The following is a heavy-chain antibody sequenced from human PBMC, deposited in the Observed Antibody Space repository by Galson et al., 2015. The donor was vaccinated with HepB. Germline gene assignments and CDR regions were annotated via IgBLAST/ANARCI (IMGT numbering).Heavy chain of an antibody. CDR3: ARGGIAGAITD. J-gene: IGHJ4*02. Sequence: SVKASCKASGYTFTSYYMHWVRQAPGQGLEWMGIINPSGGSTSYAQKFQGRVTMTRDTSTSTVYMELSRLRSEDTAVYYCARGGIAGAITDWGQGTLVTVSS. CDR1: GYTFTSYY. CDR2: INPSGGST. D-gene: IGHD1-26*01. V-gene: IGHV1-46*01.